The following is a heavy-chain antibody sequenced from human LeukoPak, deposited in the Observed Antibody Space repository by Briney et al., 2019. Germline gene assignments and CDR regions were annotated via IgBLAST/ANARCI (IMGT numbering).Heavy chain of an antibody. V-gene: IGHV3-74*01. Sequence: GGSLRLSCAASGFTFSSYWVHWVRQAPGKGRVWVSRIKRDDSSTDYADSVKGRFTIPRDTAKNTLYLQMNSLRAEDTAVYYCTPIRPDYWGQGTMVTVSS. D-gene: IGHD2-15*01. J-gene: IGHJ4*02. CDR1: GFTFSSYW. CDR3: TPIRPDY. CDR2: IKRDDSST.